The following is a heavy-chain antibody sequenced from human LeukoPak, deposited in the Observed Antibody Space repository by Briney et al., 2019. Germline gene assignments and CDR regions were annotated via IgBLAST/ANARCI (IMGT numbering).Heavy chain of an antibody. D-gene: IGHD7-27*01. CDR3: AKDGGLWVSAHWGDS. CDR2: IKQDGNEK. Sequence: PGGSLRLSCAASGFTFSSYWMNWVRQAPGKGLEWVANIKQDGNEKYYEDSVKGRFTISRDNAKNSLYLQMNSLRAEDTAVYYCAKDGGLWVSAHWGDSWGRGTLVTVSS. J-gene: IGHJ4*02. V-gene: IGHV3-7*03. CDR1: GFTFSSYW.